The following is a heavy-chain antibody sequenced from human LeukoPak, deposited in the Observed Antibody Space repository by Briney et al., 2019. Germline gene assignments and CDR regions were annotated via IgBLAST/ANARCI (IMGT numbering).Heavy chain of an antibody. CDR2: INPSGGST. D-gene: IGHD3-9*01. CDR1: GYTFTNYF. V-gene: IGHV1-46*01. CDR3: AREDSGLDWLRHNWFDP. J-gene: IGHJ5*02. Sequence: ASVKVSCKASGYTFTNYFIHWVRQAPGQGLEWMGIINPSGGSTSYPQKFQGRATMTRDMSTSTVYMELSSLRSEDTAVYYCAREDSGLDWLRHNWFDPWGQGTLVTVSS.